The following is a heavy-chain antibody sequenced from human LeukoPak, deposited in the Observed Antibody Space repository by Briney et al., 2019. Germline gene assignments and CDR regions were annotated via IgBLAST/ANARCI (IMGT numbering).Heavy chain of an antibody. CDR2: IIPIFGTA. V-gene: IGHV1-69*06. D-gene: IGHD3-10*01. Sequence: SVKVSCKASGGTFSSYAISWVRQAPGQGLEWMGGIIPIFGTANYAQKFQGRVTITADKSTSTAYMELSSLRSEDTAVYYCARDLLRYYGSEDYFDYWGQGTLVTVSS. CDR3: ARDLLRYYGSEDYFDY. J-gene: IGHJ4*02. CDR1: GGTFSSYA.